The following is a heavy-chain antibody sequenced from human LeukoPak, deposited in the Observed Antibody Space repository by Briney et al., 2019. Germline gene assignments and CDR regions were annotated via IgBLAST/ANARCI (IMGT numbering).Heavy chain of an antibody. J-gene: IGHJ3*02. D-gene: IGHD6-13*01. CDR2: IYTSGST. V-gene: IGHV4-4*07. Sequence: SETLSLTCTGSGGSISSYYWSWIRQPAGKGLEGIGRIYTSGSTNYNPSLKSRVTMSVDTSKNQFSLKLSSVTAADTAVYYCARDGYSSSWKAFDIWGQGTMVTVSS. CDR3: ARDGYSSSWKAFDI. CDR1: GGSISSYY.